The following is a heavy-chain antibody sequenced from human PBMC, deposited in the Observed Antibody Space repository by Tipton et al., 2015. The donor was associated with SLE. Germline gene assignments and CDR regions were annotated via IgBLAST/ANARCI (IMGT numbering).Heavy chain of an antibody. CDR2: IYYSGST. J-gene: IGHJ4*02. V-gene: IGHV4-59*11. CDR1: GGSISSHY. CDR3: ARAWQQLTPFDY. D-gene: IGHD6-13*01. Sequence: TLSLTCTVSGGSISSHYWSWIRQPPGKGLEWIGYIYYSGSTNYNPSLKSRVTISVDTSKNQFSLKLSSVTAADTAVYYCARAWQQLTPFDYWGQGTLVTVSS.